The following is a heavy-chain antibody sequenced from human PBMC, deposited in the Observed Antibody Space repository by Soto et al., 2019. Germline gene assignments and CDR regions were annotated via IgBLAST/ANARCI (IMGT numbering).Heavy chain of an antibody. CDR3: AHSRGVRIAAAGQIDY. Sequence: QITLKESGPTLVKPTQTLTLTCTFSGFSLSTSGVGVGWIRQPPGKALEWLALIYWDDDKRYSPSLKSRLTITKDTSKNQVVLTRTNMDPVDTATYYCAHSRGVRIAAAGQIDYWGQGTLVTVSS. V-gene: IGHV2-5*02. CDR2: IYWDDDK. J-gene: IGHJ4*02. D-gene: IGHD6-13*01. CDR1: GFSLSTSGVG.